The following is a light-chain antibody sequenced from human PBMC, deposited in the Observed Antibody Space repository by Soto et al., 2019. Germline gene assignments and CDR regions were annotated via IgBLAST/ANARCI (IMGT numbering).Light chain of an antibody. V-gene: IGLV2-14*03. CDR3: SSFTGGNYV. CDR2: DVS. J-gene: IGLJ1*01. Sequence: QSVLTQPASVPGSPGQSITISCTGTISDVGGYNFVSWYQQYPGKAPKLMICDVSNRPSGVSNRFSGSKSGNTASLTISGLQAEDEADYYCSSFTGGNYVFGTGTRSPS. CDR1: ISDVGGYNF.